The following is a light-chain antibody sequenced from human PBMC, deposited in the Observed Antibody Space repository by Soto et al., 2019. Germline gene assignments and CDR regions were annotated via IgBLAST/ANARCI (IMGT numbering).Light chain of an antibody. Sequence: DLQMTQSPASLSASVGDRVTVTFRAGQSISNYLNWYQQKPGKAPKLLIYAASVLQSGVPSRFSGSGSGTEFTLSINGLQAEDFAIYYCQQSYNTPLTFGGGTKV. CDR2: AAS. V-gene: IGKV1-39*01. CDR3: QQSYNTPLT. J-gene: IGKJ4*01. CDR1: QSISNY.